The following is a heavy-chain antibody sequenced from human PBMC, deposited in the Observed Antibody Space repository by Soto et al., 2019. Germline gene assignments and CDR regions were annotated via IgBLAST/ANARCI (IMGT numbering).Heavy chain of an antibody. V-gene: IGHV3-30*18. Sequence: QVQLVESGGVVVQPGRSLRLSCAASGFTFSSYGMHWVRQAPGKGLEWVAVISYDGSNKYHLESVKGRFTISRDNSNNTLYLHMNSLRPADTAVYYCAKVFGLPSPWLVSGGMDVWGRGNTVTVSS. J-gene: IGHJ6*02. D-gene: IGHD6-19*01. CDR3: AKVFGLPSPWLVSGGMDV. CDR2: ISYDGSNK. CDR1: GFTFSSYG.